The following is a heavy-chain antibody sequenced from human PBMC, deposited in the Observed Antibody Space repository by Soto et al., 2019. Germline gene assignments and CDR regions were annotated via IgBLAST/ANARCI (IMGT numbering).Heavy chain of an antibody. D-gene: IGHD1-26*01. CDR3: ARVWEPDPETYGMDV. Sequence: EVQVVESGGGLVKPGGSLRLSCAASGFTFSSYSMNWVRQAPGKGLEWVSSITSSSSYIYYADSVKGRFTISRDNAKNSLYLQMNSLRAEDTAVYYCARVWEPDPETYGMDVWGLGTTVTVSS. CDR2: ITSSSSYI. V-gene: IGHV3-21*01. J-gene: IGHJ6*02. CDR1: GFTFSSYS.